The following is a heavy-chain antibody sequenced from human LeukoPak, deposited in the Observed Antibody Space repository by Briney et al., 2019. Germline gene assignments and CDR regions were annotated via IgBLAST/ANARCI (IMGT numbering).Heavy chain of an antibody. V-gene: IGHV3-48*02. CDR3: ARYYYGSLDY. CDR1: GFTFSSYT. CDR2: ITSSSSSII. Sequence: GGSLRLSCAASGFTFSSYTMNWVRQAPGKGLEWISYITSSSSSIISYADSVKGRFTISRDNARNSLYLQMNSLRDEDTAVYYCARYYYGSLDYWGQGTLVTVSS. J-gene: IGHJ4*02. D-gene: IGHD3-10*01.